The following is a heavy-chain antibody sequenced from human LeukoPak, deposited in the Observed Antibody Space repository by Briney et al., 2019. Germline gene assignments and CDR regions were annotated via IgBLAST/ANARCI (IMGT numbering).Heavy chain of an antibody. J-gene: IGHJ4*02. CDR3: ARGGYYDSSGYYYFDY. Sequence: ASVKVSCKASGYTFTSYGISWVRQAPGQGLEWMGWISAYNGNTNYAQKLQGRVTMTTDTSTSTAYMELSRLRSDDTAVYYCARGGYYDSSGYYYFDYWGQGTLVTVSS. CDR2: ISAYNGNT. V-gene: IGHV1-18*01. D-gene: IGHD3-22*01. CDR1: GYTFTSYG.